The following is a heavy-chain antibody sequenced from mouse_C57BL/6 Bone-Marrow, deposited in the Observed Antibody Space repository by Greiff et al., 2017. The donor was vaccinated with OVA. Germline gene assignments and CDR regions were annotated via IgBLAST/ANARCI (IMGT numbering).Heavy chain of an antibody. J-gene: IGHJ4*01. CDR1: GFTFSDYY. CDR2: ISNGGGST. V-gene: IGHV5-12*01. Sequence: EVQGVESGGGLVQPGGSLKLSCAASGFTFSDYYMYWVRQTPEKRLEWVAYISNGGGSTYYPDTVKGRFTISRDNAKNTLYLQMSRLKSEDTAMYYCARDGPYAMDYWGQGTSVTVSS. CDR3: ARDGPYAMDY. D-gene: IGHD2-3*01.